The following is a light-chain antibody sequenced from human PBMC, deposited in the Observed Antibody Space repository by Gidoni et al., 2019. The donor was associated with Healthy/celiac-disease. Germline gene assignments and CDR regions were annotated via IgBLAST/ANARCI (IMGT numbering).Light chain of an antibody. CDR3: SSYTSSSPVV. V-gene: IGLV2-14*01. CDR1: SSDVGCYNY. J-gene: IGLJ2*01. Sequence: QSALTQPASVSGSPGQSITISCTGTSSDVGCYNYVSWYQQHPGKAPKLMIYEVSNRPSGVSNRFAGSKSGNTASLTSSGLQAEDEADYYCSSYTSSSPVVFGGGTKLTVL. CDR2: EVS.